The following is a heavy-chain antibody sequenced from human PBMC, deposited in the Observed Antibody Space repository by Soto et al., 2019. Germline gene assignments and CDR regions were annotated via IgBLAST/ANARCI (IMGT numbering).Heavy chain of an antibody. CDR3: ARGGIVGAVDAFDI. D-gene: IGHD1-26*01. V-gene: IGHV3-30-3*01. J-gene: IGHJ3*02. CDR2: ISYDGSNK. CDR1: GFTFSSYA. Sequence: QVQLVESGGGVVQPGRSLRLSCAASGFTFSSYAMHWVRQAPGKGLEWVAVISYDGSNKYYADSVKGRFTISRDNSKNTPYLQMNSLRAEDTAVYYCARGGIVGAVDAFDIWGQGTMVTVSS.